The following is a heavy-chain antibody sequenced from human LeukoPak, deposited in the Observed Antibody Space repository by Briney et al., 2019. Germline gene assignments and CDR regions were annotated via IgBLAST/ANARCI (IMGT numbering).Heavy chain of an antibody. Sequence: PGGSLRLSCAASGFTFSSYWMSWVRQAPGKGLEWVSSFSKNYYYIYYTDSVKGRFTIFRDNAKSSLDLQMDDLRGDDTAVYYCARGTGSSNFRQYFDVWGPGALVTVTS. CDR3: ARGTGSSNFRQYFDV. J-gene: IGHJ4*02. CDR1: GFTFSSYW. V-gene: IGHV3-21*06. D-gene: IGHD4-11*01. CDR2: FSKNYYYI.